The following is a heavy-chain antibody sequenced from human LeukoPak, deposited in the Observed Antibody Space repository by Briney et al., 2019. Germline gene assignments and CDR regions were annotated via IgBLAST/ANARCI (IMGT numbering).Heavy chain of an antibody. Sequence: ASVTVSCKASGYTFTSYGISWVRQAPGQGVEGMGWISAYNGNTNYAQKLQGRVTMTTGTSTSTAYRELRSLRSDDTAVYYCARDRRNYDSSGKPSYFDLWGRGTLVTVSS. CDR1: GYTFTSYG. V-gene: IGHV1-18*01. D-gene: IGHD3-22*01. J-gene: IGHJ2*01. CDR2: ISAYNGNT. CDR3: ARDRRNYDSSGKPSYFDL.